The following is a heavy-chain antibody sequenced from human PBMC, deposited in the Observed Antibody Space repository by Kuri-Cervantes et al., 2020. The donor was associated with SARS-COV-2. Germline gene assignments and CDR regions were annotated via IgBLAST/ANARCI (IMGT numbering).Heavy chain of an antibody. CDR2: VNHRGST. J-gene: IGHJ4*02. CDR3: ARESGSGNFDY. Sequence: SETLSLTCAFYGESSSGYYWNWIRQSPGKGLEWIGEVNHRGSTNYNPSLKSRVTISVDTSKNQFSLKLSSVTAADTAVYYCARESGSGNFDYWGQGTLVTVSS. D-gene: IGHD3-10*01. V-gene: IGHV4-34*01. CDR1: GESSSGYY.